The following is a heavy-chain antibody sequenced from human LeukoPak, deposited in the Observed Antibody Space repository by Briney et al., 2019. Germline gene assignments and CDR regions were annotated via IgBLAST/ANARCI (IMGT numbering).Heavy chain of an antibody. D-gene: IGHD2-15*01. J-gene: IGHJ4*02. CDR3: ARVYCSSDSCYSDY. CDR2: ISSSGRSI. Sequence: GGSLRLSCAVSEFTSSSYSMNWVRQAPGKGLEWVSYISSSGRSIYYADSVKGRFTISRDNAKNSLYLQMNSLRDEDTAVYYCARVYCSSDSCYSDYWGQGTLVTVSS. CDR1: EFTSSSYS. V-gene: IGHV3-48*02.